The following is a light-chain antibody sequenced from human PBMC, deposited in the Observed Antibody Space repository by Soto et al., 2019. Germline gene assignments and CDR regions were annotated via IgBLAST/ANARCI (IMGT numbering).Light chain of an antibody. V-gene: IGKV3-20*01. CDR2: RTS. J-gene: IGKJ1*01. CDR1: QSVSSSY. Sequence: IMLTQSPATLSLTTGERATLSCRASQSVSSSYLAWYQQKPGQAPRLLIYRTSNRATGIPDRFSGSGSGTDFTLTISRLEPEDFAVYYCQQYQNSPRTFGQGTIVDVK. CDR3: QQYQNSPRT.